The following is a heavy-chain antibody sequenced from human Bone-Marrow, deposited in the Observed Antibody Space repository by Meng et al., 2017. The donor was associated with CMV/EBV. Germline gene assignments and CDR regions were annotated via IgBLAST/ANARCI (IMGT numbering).Heavy chain of an antibody. V-gene: IGHV4-34*09. J-gene: IGHJ6*02. CDR3: ARAVCSSTSCYPYYYYGMDV. Sequence: SETLSLTCAVYGGSFSGYYWNWIRQSPGKGLEWIGDINDRGSTNYNPSLKSRVTISVDTSKNQFSLKLSSVTAADTAVYYCARAVCSSTSCYPYYYYGMDVWGQGTTVTVSS. D-gene: IGHD2-2*01. CDR2: INDRGST. CDR1: GGSFSGYY.